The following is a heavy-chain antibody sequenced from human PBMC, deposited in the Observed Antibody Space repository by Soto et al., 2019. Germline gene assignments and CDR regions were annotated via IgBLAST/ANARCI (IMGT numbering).Heavy chain of an antibody. CDR1: GYTFTSYA. CDR3: ARDLAFGLSDY. V-gene: IGHV1-3*01. D-gene: IGHD3-10*01. Sequence: QVQLVQSGAEVKKPGASVKVSCKASGYTFTSYAMHWVRQAPGQRLEWMGWINAGNGKTKYSQKFQGRVTITRDTSASTGYMELSSLRSEDTAVYYCARDLAFGLSDYWGQGTLVTVSS. J-gene: IGHJ4*02. CDR2: INAGNGKT.